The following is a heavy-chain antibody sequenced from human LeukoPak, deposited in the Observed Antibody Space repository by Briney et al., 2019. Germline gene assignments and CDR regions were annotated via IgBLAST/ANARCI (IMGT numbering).Heavy chain of an antibody. J-gene: IGHJ4*02. CDR1: GDSITGYY. V-gene: IGHV4-39*07. CDR2: IYYTGNT. CDR3: ARLNLNY. Sequence: SETLSLTCSVSGDSITGYYWGWIRQPPGKGLEWIGNIYYTGNTYYNPSLKSRVTISVDTSKNQFSLKLSSVTAADTAVYYCARLNLNYWGQGTLVTVSS.